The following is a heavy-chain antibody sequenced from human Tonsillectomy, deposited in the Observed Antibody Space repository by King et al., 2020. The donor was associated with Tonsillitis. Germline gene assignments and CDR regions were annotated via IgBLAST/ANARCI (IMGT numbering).Heavy chain of an antibody. CDR2: IYHSGST. D-gene: IGHD6-13*01. V-gene: IGHV4-38-2*02. CDR1: GYSISSSYY. J-gene: IGHJ6*02. CDR3: ARVEAGYSSCGRYYYYGMDV. Sequence: QLQESGPGLVKPSETLSLTCTVSGYSISSSYYWGWIRQPPGKGLEWIGRIYHSGSTYYNPSLKSRVTISLDTSKNQFSLKLSSVTAADTAVYYCARVEAGYSSCGRYYYYGMDVWGQGTTVTVSS.